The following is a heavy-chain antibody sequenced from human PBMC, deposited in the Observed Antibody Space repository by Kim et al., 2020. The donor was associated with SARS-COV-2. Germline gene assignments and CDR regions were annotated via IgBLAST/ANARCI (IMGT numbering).Heavy chain of an antibody. Sequence: ASVKVSCKASGYTFTTSHIQWVRQAPGQGLEWMGIINPSGGGTTYAQELQGRVTMTRDTSTGTAYMELSSLRSEDTALYYCARGTGGGVGWGYGSGQYNRFDPWGQGPPVIVSS. CDR3: ARGTGGGVGWGYGSGQYNRFDP. D-gene: IGHD3-10*01. CDR1: GYTFTTSH. CDR2: INPSGGGT. J-gene: IGHJ5*02. V-gene: IGHV1-46*03.